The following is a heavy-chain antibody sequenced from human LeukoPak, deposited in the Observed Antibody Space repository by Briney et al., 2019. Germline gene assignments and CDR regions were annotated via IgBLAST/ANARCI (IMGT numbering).Heavy chain of an antibody. V-gene: IGHV4-4*07. J-gene: IGHJ3*02. D-gene: IGHD2-21*01. CDR2: IYASGSSGNT. Sequence: SETLSLTCTVSGGSISRHYWSWIRQSAGKGLEWIGRIYASGSSGNTKYSPSLKSRVTISLDTSKNRFSLKVNSVTAADTAVYYCARDRDLRPHTSFDIWGQGALVTVSP. CDR3: ARDRDLRPHTSFDI. CDR1: GGSISRHY.